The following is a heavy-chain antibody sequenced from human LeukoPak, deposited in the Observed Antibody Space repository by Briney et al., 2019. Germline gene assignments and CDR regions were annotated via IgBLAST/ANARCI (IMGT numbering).Heavy chain of an antibody. J-gene: IGHJ2*01. CDR1: GGTFSSYA. D-gene: IGHD2-15*01. CDR3: ASRGYCSGGSCYTRYWYFDL. Sequence: SVKVSCTASGGTFSSYAISWVRQAPGQGLEWMGGIIPIFGTANYAQKFQGRVTITADESTSTAYMELSSLRSEDTAVYYCASRGYCSGGSCYTRYWYFDLWGRGTLVTVSS. CDR2: IIPIFGTA. V-gene: IGHV1-69*13.